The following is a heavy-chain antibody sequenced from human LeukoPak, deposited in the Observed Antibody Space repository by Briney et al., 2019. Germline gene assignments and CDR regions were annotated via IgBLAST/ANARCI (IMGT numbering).Heavy chain of an antibody. CDR2: ISGSNGNT. V-gene: IGHV3-23*01. Sequence: GGSLRLSCAASGFTFSSYAMSWVRQAPGKGLEWVSAISGSNGNTYYADSVKGRFTISRDNAKNTLYLQMNSLRAEDTAVYSCAKGQKWELPFDYWGQGTLVTVSS. CDR1: GFTFSSYA. CDR3: AKGQKWELPFDY. D-gene: IGHD1-26*01. J-gene: IGHJ4*02.